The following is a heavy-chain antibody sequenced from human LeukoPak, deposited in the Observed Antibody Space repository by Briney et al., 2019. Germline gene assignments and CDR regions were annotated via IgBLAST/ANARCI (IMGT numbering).Heavy chain of an antibody. J-gene: IGHJ4*02. Sequence: GGSLRLSCSASGFTFSSYSMNWVREAPGKGLEWVSSISSSSSYIYYADSVKGRFTISRDNAKNSLYLQMNSLRAEDTAVSYCARGVPVYSSSFDSWGQGTLVTVSS. D-gene: IGHD6-6*01. CDR2: ISSSSSYI. CDR1: GFTFSSYS. V-gene: IGHV3-21*01. CDR3: ARGVPVYSSSFDS.